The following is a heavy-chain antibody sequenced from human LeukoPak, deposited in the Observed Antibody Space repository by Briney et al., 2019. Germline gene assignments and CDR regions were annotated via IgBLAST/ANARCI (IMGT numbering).Heavy chain of an antibody. V-gene: IGHV3-30*18. CDR2: ISYDGSNK. CDR3: AKDRGSYSSGRAQTN. J-gene: IGHJ4*02. Sequence: PGRSLRLTCAASGLTFSSYGMHWVRQAPGKGLEWVAVISYDGSNKYYADSVKGRFTISRDNSKNTLYLQMNSLRAEDTAVYYCAKDRGSYSSGRAQTNWGQGTLVTVSS. CDR1: GLTFSSYG. D-gene: IGHD6-19*01.